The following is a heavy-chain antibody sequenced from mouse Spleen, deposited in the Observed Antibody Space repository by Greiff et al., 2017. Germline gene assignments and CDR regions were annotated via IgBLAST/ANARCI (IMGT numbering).Heavy chain of an antibody. CDR1: GYTFTDYE. CDR3: TRGGTWFAY. V-gene: IGHV1-15*01. J-gene: IGHJ3*01. Sequence: QVQLKESGAELVRPGASVTLSCKASGYTFTDYEMHWVKQTPVHGLEWIGAIDPETGGTAYNQKFKGKAILTADKSSSTAYMELRSLTSEDSAVYYCTRGGTWFAYWGQGTLVTVSA. CDR2: IDPETGGT.